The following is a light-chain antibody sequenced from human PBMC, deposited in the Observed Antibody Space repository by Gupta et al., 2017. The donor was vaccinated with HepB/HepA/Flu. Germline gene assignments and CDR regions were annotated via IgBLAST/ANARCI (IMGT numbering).Light chain of an antibody. Sequence: DIQMTQSPSSLSASVGDRVTITCRASQSISSYLNWYQQKPGKAPKLLIYAASSLQSGVPSRFSGRGSGTDFTLTISSLQPEDFATYCCQQSDSTGVAFGQGTKVEIK. J-gene: IGKJ1*01. CDR1: QSISSY. CDR3: QQSDSTGVA. CDR2: AAS. V-gene: IGKV1-39*01.